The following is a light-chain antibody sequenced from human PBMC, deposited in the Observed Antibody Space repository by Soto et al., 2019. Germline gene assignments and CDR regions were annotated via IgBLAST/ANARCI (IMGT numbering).Light chain of an antibody. J-gene: IGLJ2*01. CDR3: AAWDDTLRGLV. CDR2: RAD. Sequence: QSVLTQPPSASGAPGQTVTISCSGRSSNIGSNYVYWYQQLPETAPRLLLYRADQRPSGIPDRFSGSKSGTSASLAISVLRSEDEADYYCAAWDDTLRGLVFGGGTKLTVL. CDR1: SSNIGSNY. V-gene: IGLV1-47*01.